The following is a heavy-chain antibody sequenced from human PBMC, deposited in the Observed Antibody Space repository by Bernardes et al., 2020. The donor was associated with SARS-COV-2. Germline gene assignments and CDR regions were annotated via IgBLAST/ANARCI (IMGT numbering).Heavy chain of an antibody. CDR2: IHNSGST. V-gene: IGHV4-31*03. Sequence: SQTLSLTCTVSGGSIDSGGYFWNWIRQHPGRGLEWIAYIHNSGSTHYNPSLKSRVTISLDTSKNQFSLTLSSMTAADTAVYYCARDAIGPQGESYYDYWGQGTLVTVSS. D-gene: IGHD3-10*01. CDR3: ARDAIGPQGESYYDY. CDR1: GGSIDSGGYF. J-gene: IGHJ4*02.